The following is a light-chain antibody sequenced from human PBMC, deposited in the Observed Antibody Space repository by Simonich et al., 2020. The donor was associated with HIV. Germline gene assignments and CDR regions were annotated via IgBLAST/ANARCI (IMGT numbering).Light chain of an antibody. J-gene: IGKJ1*01. CDR2: EVS. Sequence: DIVMTQTPLSRSVTPGQPAYMSCKSSQSLLHSDGKTSLNGDLPKPGQSPQLLIYEVSTRFSGVPDRFRGSGSGTDFTLKISRVEAEDVGVYYCMQSKQLPWTFGQGTKVEIK. V-gene: IGKV2D-29*02. CDR3: MQSKQLPWT. CDR1: QSLLHSDGKTS.